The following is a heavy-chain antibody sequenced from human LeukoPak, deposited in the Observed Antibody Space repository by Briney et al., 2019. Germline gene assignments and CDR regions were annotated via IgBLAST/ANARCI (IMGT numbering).Heavy chain of an antibody. V-gene: IGHV1-18*01. CDR2: ISGYNGNT. CDR3: ARSLTIREGDAFDI. D-gene: IGHD3-10*01. J-gene: IGHJ3*02. Sequence: ASVKVSCKTSGYTFTTYGILWVRQAPGQGLDWMGWISGYNGNTNFARKLQGRVTMTTDTSTRKAYMELRSLRSDDTAVYYCARSLTIREGDAFDIWGQGAMVTVSS. CDR1: GYTFTTYG.